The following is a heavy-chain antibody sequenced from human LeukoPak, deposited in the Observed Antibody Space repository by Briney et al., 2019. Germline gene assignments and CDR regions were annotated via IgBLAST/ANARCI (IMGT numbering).Heavy chain of an antibody. J-gene: IGHJ6*04. V-gene: IGHV3-7*01. CDR1: GFTFSSYW. Sequence: GGSLRLSCAASGFTFSSYWMSWVRQAPGKGLEWVANIKQDGSEKYYVDSVKGRFTISRDNAKNSLYLQMNSLRAEDTAVYYCAREKSYDFWSGDGMDVWGKGTTVTVSS. CDR3: AREKSYDFWSGDGMDV. D-gene: IGHD3-3*01. CDR2: IKQDGSEK.